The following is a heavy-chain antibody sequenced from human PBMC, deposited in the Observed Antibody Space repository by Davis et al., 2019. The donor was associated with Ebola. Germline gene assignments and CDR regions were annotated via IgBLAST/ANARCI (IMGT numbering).Heavy chain of an antibody. V-gene: IGHV3-30*18. Sequence: GESLKISCAASGFTFRSYGMYWVRQAPGKGLEWVAVISYDGSNKYYAESVKGRFTISRDNSENTLYLQMNSLRAEDTAVYYCAKDRWIPPVGWFDPWGQGTLVTVSS. CDR1: GFTFRSYG. J-gene: IGHJ5*02. CDR3: AKDRWIPPVGWFDP. CDR2: ISYDGSNK. D-gene: IGHD5-12*01.